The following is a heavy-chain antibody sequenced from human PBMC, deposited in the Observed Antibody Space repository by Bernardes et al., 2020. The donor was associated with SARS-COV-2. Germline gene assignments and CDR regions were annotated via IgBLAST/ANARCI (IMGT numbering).Heavy chain of an antibody. D-gene: IGHD2-2*01. V-gene: IGHV1-2*04. CDR2: INPKTGGT. Sequence: ASVKVSCKASGYTFTGYYMHWVRQAPGQGLEWMGWINPKTGGTNYAQKFQGWVTVTRDTSINTVYLELRRLKSDDTAVYYCARVEIVVVPATIVAPYYYYGMDVWGQGTTVTVSS. CDR3: ARVEIVVVPATIVAPYYYYGMDV. J-gene: IGHJ6*02. CDR1: GYTFTGYY.